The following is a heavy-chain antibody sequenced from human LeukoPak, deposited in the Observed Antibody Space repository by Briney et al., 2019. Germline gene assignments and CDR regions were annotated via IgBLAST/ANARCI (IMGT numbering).Heavy chain of an antibody. V-gene: IGHV3-21*01. CDR3: ARDPNYYDSSGYYYGVY. D-gene: IGHD3-22*01. J-gene: IGHJ4*02. CDR1: GFTFSSYA. Sequence: PGGSLRLSCAASGFTFSSYAMSWVRQAPGKGLEWVSSISSSSSYIYYADSVKGRFTISRDNAKNSLYLQMNSLRAEDTAVYYCARDPNYYDSSGYYYGVYWGQGTLVTVSS. CDR2: ISSSSSYI.